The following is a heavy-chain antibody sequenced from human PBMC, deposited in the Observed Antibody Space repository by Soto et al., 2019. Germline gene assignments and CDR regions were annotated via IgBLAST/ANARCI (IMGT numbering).Heavy chain of an antibody. CDR2: ISAYNGNT. CDR1: GYTFSTYG. CDR3: ARDSPPADY. Sequence: QVKLVQSGAEVKKPGASVQVSCKASGYTFSTYGLSWVRQAPGQGLEWMGWISAYNGNTNYAQKHQGRVIMTTVTSTSTADMELRSLRSDDTAVYYCARDSPPADYWGQGALVTFSS. J-gene: IGHJ4*02. V-gene: IGHV1-18*01.